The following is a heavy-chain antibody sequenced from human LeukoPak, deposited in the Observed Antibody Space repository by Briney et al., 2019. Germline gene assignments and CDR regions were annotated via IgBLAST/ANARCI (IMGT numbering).Heavy chain of an antibody. D-gene: IGHD3-22*01. V-gene: IGHV4-34*01. CDR1: GGSFSGYY. CDR3: ARAGGHYDSSGYYYFDY. CDR2: INHSGST. J-gene: IGHJ4*02. Sequence: SETLSLTCAVYGGSFSGYYWSWIRQPPGKGLERIGEINHSGSTNYNPSLKSRVTISVDTSKNQFSLKLSSVTAADTAVYYCARAGGHYDSSGYYYFDYWGQGTLVTVSS.